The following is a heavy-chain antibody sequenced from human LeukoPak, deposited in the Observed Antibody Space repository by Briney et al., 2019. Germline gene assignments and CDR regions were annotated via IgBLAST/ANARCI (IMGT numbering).Heavy chain of an antibody. D-gene: IGHD6-6*01. J-gene: IGHJ4*02. CDR3: ARGTSIAD. V-gene: IGHV1-8*01. CDR2: MNTNSGKT. CDR1: RYTFTSYD. Sequence: SSVKVSCKASRYTFTSYDINWVRQATGQGLEWMGWMNTNSGKTSYAQKFQGRVTMTRNTSISTAYMELSSLRSEDTAVYDCARGTSIADWGQGTLVTVSS.